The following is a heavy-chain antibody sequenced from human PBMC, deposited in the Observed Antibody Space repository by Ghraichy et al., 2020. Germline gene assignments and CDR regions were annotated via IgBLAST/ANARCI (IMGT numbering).Heavy chain of an antibody. CDR3: ARVCRCGWGSDY. D-gene: IGHD6-19*01. V-gene: IGHV3-7*03. CDR1: GFTFSSFW. Sequence: SCEVSGFTFSSFWMTWVRQAPGKGLEWVANVNEDGRGEYYVDSVKGRFTISRDNAKSSLYLQMSSLRVDDTAVYYCARVCRCGWGSDYWGQGILVTVSS. J-gene: IGHJ4*02. CDR2: VNEDGRGE.